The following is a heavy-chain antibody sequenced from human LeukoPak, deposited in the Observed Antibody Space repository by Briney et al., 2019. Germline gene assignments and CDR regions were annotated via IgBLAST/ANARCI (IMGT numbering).Heavy chain of an antibody. CDR1: GFTFDDYG. V-gene: IGHV3-20*04. J-gene: IGHJ4*02. D-gene: IGHD3-22*01. CDR3: ARDGGYDSSGYYYYFDY. CDR2: INWNGGSK. Sequence: GGSLRLSCAASGFTFDDYGMSWVRQAPGKGLEWVSGINWNGGSKGYADSVKGRFTISRDNAKNSLYLQMNSLRAEDTALYYCARDGGYDSSGYYYYFDYWGQGTLVTVSS.